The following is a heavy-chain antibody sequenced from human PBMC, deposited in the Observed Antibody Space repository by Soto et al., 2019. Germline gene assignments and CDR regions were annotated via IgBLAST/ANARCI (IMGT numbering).Heavy chain of an antibody. V-gene: IGHV4-39*01. CDR2: IYYSGST. CDR3: ARRLADYRYRPDY. CDR1: GGSISSSSYY. Sequence: QLQLQESGPGLVKPSETLSLTCTVSGGSISSSSYYWGWIRQPPGKGLEWIGSIYYSGSTYYNPSLKIRVTVSVDTSKNQCSLKLSSVTAADTAVYYCARRLADYRYRPDYWGQGTLVTVSS. D-gene: IGHD3-16*02. J-gene: IGHJ4*02.